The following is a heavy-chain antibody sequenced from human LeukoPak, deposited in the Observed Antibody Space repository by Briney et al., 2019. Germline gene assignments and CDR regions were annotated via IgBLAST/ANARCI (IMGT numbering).Heavy chain of an antibody. CDR1: GGTFSSYA. Sequence: SVKVSCKASGGTFSSYAISWVRQAPGQGLEWVGGIIPSFGTANYAQKFQGRVTITTDESTSTAYMELSSLRSEDTAVYYCARDRVGYCSSTSCYTFQHWGQGTLVTVSS. J-gene: IGHJ1*01. CDR3: ARDRVGYCSSTSCYTFQH. D-gene: IGHD2-2*02. V-gene: IGHV1-69*05. CDR2: IIPSFGTA.